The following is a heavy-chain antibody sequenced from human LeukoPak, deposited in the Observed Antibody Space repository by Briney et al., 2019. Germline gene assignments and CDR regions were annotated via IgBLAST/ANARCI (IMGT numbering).Heavy chain of an antibody. CDR2: IYYSGST. CDR3: ARGYSYGYADY. J-gene: IGHJ4*02. Sequence: PSETLSLTCTVSGGSISSYYWSWIRQPPGKGLEWIGYIYYSGSTNYNPSLKSRVTISVGTSKNQFSLKLSSVTAADTAVYYRARGYSYGYADYWGQGTLVTVSS. V-gene: IGHV4-59*01. CDR1: GGSISSYY. D-gene: IGHD5-18*01.